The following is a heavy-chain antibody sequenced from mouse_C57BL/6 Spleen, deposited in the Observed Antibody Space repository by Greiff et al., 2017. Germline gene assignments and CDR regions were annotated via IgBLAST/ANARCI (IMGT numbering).Heavy chain of an antibody. CDR1: GYTFTSYW. CDR3: ASRYDGYPFSY. J-gene: IGHJ3*01. D-gene: IGHD2-3*01. Sequence: QVQLQQPGAELVRPGSSVKMSCKASGYTFTSYWMDWVKQRPGQGLEWIGNIYPSDSETHYNQKFKDKATLTVDKSSSTAYMQLSSLTSEDSSVYYCASRYDGYPFSYWGQGTLVTVSA. CDR2: IYPSDSET. V-gene: IGHV1-61*01.